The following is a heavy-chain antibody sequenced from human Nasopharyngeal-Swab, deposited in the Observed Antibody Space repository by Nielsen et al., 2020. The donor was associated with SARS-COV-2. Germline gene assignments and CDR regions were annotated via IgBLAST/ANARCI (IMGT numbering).Heavy chain of an antibody. V-gene: IGHV4-39*07. Sequence: PVKGLEWIGLIYSIGSTYYTPSLKSRVTISVDTSKNQFSLRLTSVTAADTAVYYCAREEWGYSSGWYSRWFDPWGQGTLVTVSS. CDR3: AREEWGYSSGWYSRWFDP. J-gene: IGHJ5*02. CDR2: IYSIGST. D-gene: IGHD6-19*01.